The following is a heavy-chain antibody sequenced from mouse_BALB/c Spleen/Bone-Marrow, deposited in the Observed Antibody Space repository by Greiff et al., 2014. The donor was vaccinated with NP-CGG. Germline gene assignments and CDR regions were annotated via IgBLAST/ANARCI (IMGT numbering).Heavy chain of an antibody. CDR3: ARDGYVKRNYFDY. CDR2: IYPGDGDT. Sequence: QVQLQQSGPELVKPGASVKISCKASGYAFSSSWMNWVKQRPGQGLEWIGRIYPGDGDTNYNGKFKGKATLTADKSSSTAYMQLSSLTSVDSAVYFCARDGYVKRNYFDYWGQGTTLTVSS. J-gene: IGHJ2*01. V-gene: IGHV1-82*01. CDR1: GYAFSSSW. D-gene: IGHD2-3*01.